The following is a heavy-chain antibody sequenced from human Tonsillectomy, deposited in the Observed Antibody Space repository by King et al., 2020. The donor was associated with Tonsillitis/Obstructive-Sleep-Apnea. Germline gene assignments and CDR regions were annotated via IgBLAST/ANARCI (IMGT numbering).Heavy chain of an antibody. V-gene: IGHV5-51*03. CDR1: GYSFTTHW. D-gene: IGHD3-16*01. CDR3: ARSLSRFYSMDV. CDR2: IYPGDSDT. J-gene: IGHJ6*02. Sequence: QLVQSGSEVKKPGESLNISCKGSGYSFTTHWIGWVRQMPGKGLEWMGIIYPGDSDTRYSPTFQGQVTISADRSISTAYLEWSSLKASDTAIYYCARSLSRFYSMDVWGQGTTVTVSS.